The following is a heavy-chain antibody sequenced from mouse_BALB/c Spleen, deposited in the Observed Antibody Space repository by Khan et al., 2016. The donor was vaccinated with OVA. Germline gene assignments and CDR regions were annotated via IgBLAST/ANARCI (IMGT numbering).Heavy chain of an antibody. CDR1: GFSLSRYN. CDR3: ARAYYGYGGYYAMDY. Sequence: QVQLKESGPGLVAPSQSLSITCTVSGFSLSRYNIHWVRQPPGKGLEWLGMIWGGGTTDYNSTLKSRLSISKDNTKSQVFLEMNSLQTEDAAMYYCARAYYGYGGYYAMDYWGQGTSVTVSS. CDR2: IWGGGTT. D-gene: IGHD2-14*01. V-gene: IGHV2-6-4*01. J-gene: IGHJ4*01.